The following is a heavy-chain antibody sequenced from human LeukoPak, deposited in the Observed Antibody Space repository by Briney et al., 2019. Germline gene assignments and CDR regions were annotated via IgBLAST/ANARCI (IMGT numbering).Heavy chain of an antibody. D-gene: IGHD4-23*01. CDR2: INLNGSSA. V-gene: IGHV3-74*01. J-gene: IGHJ5*02. CDR3: ARQFTYGGWNL. CDR1: GFTFSTYW. Sequence: GGSLRLSCAASGFTFSTYWMHWVRHAPGKGLVWVSHINLNGSSATYADSVKGRFTISRDNAKNTLGLQMSSLRDEDTAVYYCARQFTYGGWNLWGQGTLVTVSS.